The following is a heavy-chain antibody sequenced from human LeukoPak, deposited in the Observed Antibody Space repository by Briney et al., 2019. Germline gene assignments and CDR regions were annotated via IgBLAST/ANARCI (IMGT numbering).Heavy chain of an antibody. Sequence: ASVTVSCKASGYTFTSYVISWVRQAPGQGLEWMGWISAYNGNTNYAQKLQGRVTMTTDTSTSTAYMELRSLRSDDTAVYYCTRVMDIVLIGAMDVWGKGTTVTVSS. J-gene: IGHJ6*03. CDR3: TRVMDIVLIGAMDV. V-gene: IGHV1-18*01. D-gene: IGHD2-8*01. CDR1: GYTFTSYV. CDR2: ISAYNGNT.